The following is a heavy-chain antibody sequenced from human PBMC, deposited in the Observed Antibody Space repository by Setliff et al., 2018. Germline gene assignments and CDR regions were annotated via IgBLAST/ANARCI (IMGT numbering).Heavy chain of an antibody. V-gene: IGHV1-18*01. D-gene: IGHD4-4*01. CDR1: GYTFTSYG. J-gene: IGHJ6*02. CDR3: ARDYSNFPPYYGMDV. Sequence: ASVKVSCKASGYTFTSYGISWVRQAPGQGLEWMGWISAYNGNTNYAQKLQGRVTMTTDTSTSTAYMELRSLRSDDTAVYYCARDYSNFPPYYGMDVWGQGTTVTVSS. CDR2: ISAYNGNT.